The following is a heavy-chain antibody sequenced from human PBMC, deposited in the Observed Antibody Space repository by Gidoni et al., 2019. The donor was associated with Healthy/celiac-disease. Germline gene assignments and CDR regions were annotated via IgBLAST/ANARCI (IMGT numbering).Heavy chain of an antibody. D-gene: IGHD3-3*01. J-gene: IGHJ6*02. CDR2: INPNSGGT. Sequence: QVQLVQSGAEVKKPGASVKVSCKASGYTFTGYYMHWVRQAPGQGLEWMGWINPNSGGTNYAQKFQGRVTMTRDTSISTAYMELSRLRSDDTAVYYCARSFTIFDANLSYYYGMDVWGQGTTVTVSS. CDR3: ARSFTIFDANLSYYYGMDV. V-gene: IGHV1-2*02. CDR1: GYTFTGYY.